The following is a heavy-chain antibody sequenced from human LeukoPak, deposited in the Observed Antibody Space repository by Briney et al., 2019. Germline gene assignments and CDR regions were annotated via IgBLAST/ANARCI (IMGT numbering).Heavy chain of an antibody. CDR1: GFTFSSYW. CDR3: AKDSSSRGWYFEH. Sequence: GGSLRLSCAASGFTFSSYWMHWVRQASGKGLVWVSRINSDGSSTSYADSVKGRFTISRDNAKNTLYLQMNRLRAEDTAVYFCAKDSSSRGWYFEHWGQGTLVTVSS. J-gene: IGHJ4*02. D-gene: IGHD6-19*01. V-gene: IGHV3-74*01. CDR2: INSDGSST.